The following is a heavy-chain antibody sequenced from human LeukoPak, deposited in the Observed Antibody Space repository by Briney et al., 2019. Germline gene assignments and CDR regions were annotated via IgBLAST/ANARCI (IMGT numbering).Heavy chain of an antibody. CDR2: IKQDGTQK. CDR1: GFTSSSYW. D-gene: IGHD6-13*01. J-gene: IGHJ4*02. CDR3: ASISSPQDY. Sequence: PGRSLRLSCALSGFTSSSYWISSVRQAPGNGLEWVGNIKQDGTQKFYVDSLRGRFTISRDNAKNSLYLQMNLLSAEDTAIYYCASISSPQDYWGQGTLVTVSS. V-gene: IGHV3-7*01.